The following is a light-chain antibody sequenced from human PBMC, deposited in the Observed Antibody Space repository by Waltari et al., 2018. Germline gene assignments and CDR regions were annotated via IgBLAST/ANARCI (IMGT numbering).Light chain of an antibody. CDR3: QQYGSSVLYT. V-gene: IGKV3-20*01. CDR1: QSLTKRY. Sequence: VLTQSPGTLSLSPGERVTLSCRASQSLTKRYMAGYQQKPGQAPRLLIYGASSRAAGIPDRFSSSGSGTDYTLTISRLEPEDFAVYYCQQYGSSVLYTFGQGTKLEIK. J-gene: IGKJ2*01. CDR2: GAS.